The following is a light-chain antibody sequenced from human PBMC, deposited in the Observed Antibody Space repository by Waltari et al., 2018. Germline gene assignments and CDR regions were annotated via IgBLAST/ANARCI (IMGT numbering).Light chain of an antibody. Sequence: DIQMTQSPSSLSASVGDSVTITCQASQDINNYLNWYQQKPGKAPKLLIYDASNLETGVPSRFSGSGSGKTFTFTISSLQPEDIATYYCQQFHSLLTFGGGTKVEIK. CDR1: QDINNY. J-gene: IGKJ4*01. CDR2: DAS. V-gene: IGKV1-33*01. CDR3: QQFHSLLT.